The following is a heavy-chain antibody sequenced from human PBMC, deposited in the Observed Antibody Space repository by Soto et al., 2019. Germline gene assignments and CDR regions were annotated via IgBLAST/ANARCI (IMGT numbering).Heavy chain of an antibody. Sequence: SETLSLTCTVSGGSISSGGYYWSWIRQHPGKGLEWIGYIYYSGSTYYNPSLKSRVTMSVDTSKNQFSLKLSSVTAADTAVYYCAREDYGDDIDYCGQGTLVTDSS. D-gene: IGHD4-17*01. J-gene: IGHJ4*02. CDR3: AREDYGDDIDY. CDR1: GGSISSGGYY. V-gene: IGHV4-31*03. CDR2: IYYSGST.